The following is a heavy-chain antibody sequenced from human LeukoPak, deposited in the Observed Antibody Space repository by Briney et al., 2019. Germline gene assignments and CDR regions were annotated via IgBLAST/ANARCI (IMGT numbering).Heavy chain of an antibody. Sequence: GGSLRLSCAASGFTFSDFYMSWIRQAPGKGLEWVSYIRSGQTTIYYADSVKGRFIISRDNAKNSLYLQMDSLRVEDTAVYYCARSRERTTVTRGFDPWGQGTLVTVSS. CDR3: ARSRERTTVTRGFDP. CDR1: GFTFSDFY. CDR2: IRSGQTTI. V-gene: IGHV3-11*01. D-gene: IGHD4-17*01. J-gene: IGHJ5*02.